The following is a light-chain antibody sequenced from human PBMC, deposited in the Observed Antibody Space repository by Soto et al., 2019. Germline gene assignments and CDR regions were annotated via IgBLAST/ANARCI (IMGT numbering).Light chain of an antibody. V-gene: IGKV1-39*01. CDR1: QNINSY. Sequence: DIQMTQSPSSLSASVGDRVTITCRASQNINSYLNWYQHEPGKAPRLLIYAASSLQSGVPSRFSGSGAGTDFTLTISSLQPEDFATYYCQQSYSTLYTFGQGTKLEIK. CDR2: AAS. CDR3: QQSYSTLYT. J-gene: IGKJ2*01.